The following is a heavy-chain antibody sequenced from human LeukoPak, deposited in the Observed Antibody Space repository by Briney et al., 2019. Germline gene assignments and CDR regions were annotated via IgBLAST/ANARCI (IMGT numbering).Heavy chain of an antibody. D-gene: IGHD6-19*01. Sequence: ASEKVCCKTSGYTFTRHSMHWVRQAPGQGLEWMGIINPNGGRTTYAQKIQGRVTMTRDMSTGTMYMEMSSLRSEDTAVYYCARDNNGWAWDYWGQGTLVTVPS. CDR1: GYTFTRHS. J-gene: IGHJ4*02. CDR3: ARDNNGWAWDY. V-gene: IGHV1-46*01. CDR2: INPNGGRT.